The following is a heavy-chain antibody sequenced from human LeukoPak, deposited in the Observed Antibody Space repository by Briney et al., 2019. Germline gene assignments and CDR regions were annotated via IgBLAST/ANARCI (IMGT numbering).Heavy chain of an antibody. CDR2: TRYDGGNN. J-gene: IGHJ4*02. CDR3: AKRAAAGTSYFDY. V-gene: IGHV3-30*02. CDR1: GFTFSSCG. D-gene: IGHD6-13*01. Sequence: HPGGSLRLSCAASGFTFSSCGMHWVRQAPGKGLKWVAFTRYDGGNNYYADSVKGRFTISRDNSKNTLYLQMNSLRAEDTAVYYCAKRAAAGTSYFDYWGQGTLVTVSS.